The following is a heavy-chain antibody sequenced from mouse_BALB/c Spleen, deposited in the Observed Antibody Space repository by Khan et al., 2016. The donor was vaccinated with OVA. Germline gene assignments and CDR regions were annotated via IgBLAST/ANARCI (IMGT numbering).Heavy chain of an antibody. D-gene: IGHD1-2*01. CDR2: IWGDGST. CDR3: ARALTTATLYAMDY. V-gene: IGHV2-6-7*01. CDR1: GFSLTGYG. J-gene: IGHJ4*01. Sequence: QVQLKESGPGLVAPSQSLSITCTVSGFSLTGYGVNWVRQPPGKGLEWLGMIWGDGSTDYNSALKSRLSISKDNSKSQVILKMNSLQTDDTARYYCARALTTATLYAMDYWGQGTSVTVSS.